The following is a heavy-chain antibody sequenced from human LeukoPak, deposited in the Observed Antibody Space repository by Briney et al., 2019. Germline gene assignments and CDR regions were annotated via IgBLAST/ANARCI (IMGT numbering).Heavy chain of an antibody. V-gene: IGHV4-30-2*01. Sequence: SETLSLTCAVSGGSISSGGYSWSWIRQPPGKGLEWIGYIYHSGSTYYNPSLKSRVTISVDRSKNQFSLKLSPVTAADTAVYYCARQQRGGGSPSGAVWAFDIWGQGTMVTVSS. CDR1: GGSISSGGYS. CDR3: ARQQRGGGSPSGAVWAFDI. D-gene: IGHD3-16*01. CDR2: IYHSGST. J-gene: IGHJ3*02.